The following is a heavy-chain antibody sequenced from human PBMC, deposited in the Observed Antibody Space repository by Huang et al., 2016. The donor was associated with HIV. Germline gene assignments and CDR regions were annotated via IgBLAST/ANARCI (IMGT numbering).Heavy chain of an antibody. J-gene: IGHJ4*02. D-gene: IGHD3-22*01. CDR3: ATVDYYDTSGPQRGYFDN. CDR2: IIPTLGTA. CDR1: GGSFWNFA. V-gene: IGHV1-69*01. Sequence: QVQLVQSGAEVKKPGSSVKVSCKASGGSFWNFAIGWVRQAPGQGLEWMGGIIPTLGTANYAQKFQGRVTIIADESTSTAYMELSSLRSEDTAVYYCATVDYYDTSGPQRGYFDNWGQGTLVTVSS.